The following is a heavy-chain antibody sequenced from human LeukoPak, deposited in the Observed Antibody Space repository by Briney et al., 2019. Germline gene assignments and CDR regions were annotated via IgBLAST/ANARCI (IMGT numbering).Heavy chain of an antibody. J-gene: IGHJ3*02. D-gene: IGHD2-15*01. V-gene: IGHV1-2*02. CDR2: INPDSGVT. CDR3: ARDGTFDI. Sequence: ASVKVSCKASGYTFTDYYMHWVRQAPGQGLEWMGRINPDSGVTNYPQKFQGRATMTRDTSSSTAYMELIRLRSGDTAVYYCARDGTFDIWGQGTMVTVSS. CDR1: GYTFTDYY.